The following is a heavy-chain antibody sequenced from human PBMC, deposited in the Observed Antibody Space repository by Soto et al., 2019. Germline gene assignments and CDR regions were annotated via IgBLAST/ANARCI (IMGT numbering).Heavy chain of an antibody. J-gene: IGHJ6*02. Sequence: PSETLSLTCAVYGGSFSGYYWSWIRQPPGKGLEWIGEINHSGSANYNPSLKSRITISVDTSKNQFSLKLSSVTAADTAVYYCDSRLLWFGEYLGRGYGMDVWGQGTTVTVSS. CDR3: DSRLLWFGEYLGRGYGMDV. CDR2: INHSGSA. V-gene: IGHV4-34*01. CDR1: GGSFSGYY. D-gene: IGHD3-10*01.